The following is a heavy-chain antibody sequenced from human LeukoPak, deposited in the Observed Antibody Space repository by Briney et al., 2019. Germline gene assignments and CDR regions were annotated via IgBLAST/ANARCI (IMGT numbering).Heavy chain of an antibody. CDR1: GFTFSSYS. CDR3: ARGVEATSPYFDY. D-gene: IGHD1-26*01. Sequence: GGSLRLSCAASGFTFSSYSMNWVRQAPGKGLEWVSSISSSSSYIYYADSVKGRFTISRDNAKNSLYLQMNSLRAEDTAVYYCARGVEATSPYFDYWGQGTLVTVSS. J-gene: IGHJ4*02. CDR2: ISSSSSYI. V-gene: IGHV3-21*01.